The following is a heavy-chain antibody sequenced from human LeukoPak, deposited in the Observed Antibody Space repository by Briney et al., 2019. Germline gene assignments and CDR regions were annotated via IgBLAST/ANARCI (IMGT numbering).Heavy chain of an antibody. CDR3: ARHRSNSGYDSSYYYGMDV. CDR2: IYYSGST. V-gene: IGHV4-59*08. CDR1: GGSISSYY. J-gene: IGHJ6*02. Sequence: PSETLSLTCTVSGGSISSYYWSWIRQPPGKGLEWIGYIYYSGSTNYNPSLKSRVTISVDTSKNQFSLKLSSVTAADTAVYYCARHRSNSGYDSSYYYGMDVWGQGTTVTVSS. D-gene: IGHD5-12*01.